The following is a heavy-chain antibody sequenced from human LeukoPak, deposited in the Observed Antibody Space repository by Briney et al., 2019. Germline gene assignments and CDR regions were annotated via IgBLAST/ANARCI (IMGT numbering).Heavy chain of an antibody. D-gene: IGHD4-23*01. CDR2: IYYSGSA. V-gene: IGHV4-59*01. J-gene: IGHJ4*02. CDR3: ARVGVDYSGNIIKYFFDY. Sequence: SETLSLTCAVSGGSISSYQWSWIRQPPGKGLEWIGNIYYSGSANYNPSLKSRVTISVDTSKNQFSLKLSPVTAADTAVYYCARVGVDYSGNIIKYFFDYWGQGTLVTVSS. CDR1: GGSISSYQ.